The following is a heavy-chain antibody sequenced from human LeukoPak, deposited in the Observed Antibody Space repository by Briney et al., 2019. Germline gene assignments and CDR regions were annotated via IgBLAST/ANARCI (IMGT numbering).Heavy chain of an antibody. V-gene: IGHV1-8*01. Sequence: RASVKVSFKASEYTFNIYDINWVRQATGQGRERMGWMNPDSGNTGFTQKFQGRVTMTRNTSITTAYMELSSLRSEDTAVYYCAVHLPGDYLDRWGQGTLVTVSS. CDR1: EYTFNIYD. J-gene: IGHJ4*02. CDR3: AVHLPGDYLDR. CDR2: MNPDSGNT.